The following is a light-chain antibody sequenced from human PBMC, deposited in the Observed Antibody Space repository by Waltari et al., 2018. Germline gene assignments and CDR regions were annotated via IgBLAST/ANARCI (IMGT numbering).Light chain of an antibody. V-gene: IGLV2-11*01. CDR2: AVN. J-gene: IGLJ3*02. CDR1: SSEVGGYKF. CDR3: CSYAGYYTV. Sequence: QSALTQPRSVSGSPGQSVTISCTGTSSEVGGYKFVSWYQQYPGKAPKLVIYAVNKRPSGVPDRFSGSKSGNTASLIISGLQTEDEADYYCCSYAGYYTVFGGGTKVAVL.